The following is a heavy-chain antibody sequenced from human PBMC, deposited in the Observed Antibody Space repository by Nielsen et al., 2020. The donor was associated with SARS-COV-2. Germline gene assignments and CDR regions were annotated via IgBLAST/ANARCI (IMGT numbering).Heavy chain of an antibody. CDR1: GFIFSDYY. CDR3: VRVRDDGHYYDTGPFDY. V-gene: IGHV3-74*01. CDR2: MNADGSRS. Sequence: GGFLRLSCVGSGFIFSDYYMNWVRQAPGKGLMWVSRMNADGSRSAYAESVKGRFIIARDNARDTLSLQMNSLSVEDTAMYYCVRVRDDGHYYDTGPFDYWGQGALVTVSS. J-gene: IGHJ4*02. D-gene: IGHD3-22*01.